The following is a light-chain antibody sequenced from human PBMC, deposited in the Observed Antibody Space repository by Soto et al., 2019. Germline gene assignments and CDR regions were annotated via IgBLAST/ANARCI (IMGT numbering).Light chain of an antibody. CDR3: SSYGGTYSFGVL. CDR1: SSDVGEYNY. Sequence: QSVLTQPASVSGSPGQSITISCTGTSSDVGEYNYVSWYQKYPGKAPKVMIYDVIKRPSGVPERFSGAKSGNTASLTISGLQGEDEADYYCSSYGGTYSFGVLFGGGTKLTVL. V-gene: IGLV2-11*01. J-gene: IGLJ2*01. CDR2: DVI.